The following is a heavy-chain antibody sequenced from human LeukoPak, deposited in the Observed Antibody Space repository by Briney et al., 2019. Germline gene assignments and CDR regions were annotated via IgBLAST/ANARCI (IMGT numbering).Heavy chain of an antibody. CDR1: GGSFSGYY. D-gene: IGHD3-10*01. J-gene: IGHJ5*02. Sequence: SETLPLTCAVYGGSFSGYYWSWIRQPPGKGLEWIGEINHSGSTNYNPSLKSRVTISVDTSKNQFSLKLSSVTAADTAVYYCARGRLVRGVIITRIGWFDPWGQGTLVTVSS. CDR3: ARGRLVRGVIITRIGWFDP. CDR2: INHSGST. V-gene: IGHV4-34*01.